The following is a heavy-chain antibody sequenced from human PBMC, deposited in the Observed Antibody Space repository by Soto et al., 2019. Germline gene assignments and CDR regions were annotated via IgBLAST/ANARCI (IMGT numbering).Heavy chain of an antibody. CDR3: AREPAYYYDSSGYSVPFGY. CDR2: ISKDSGRAT. V-gene: IGHV3-11*04. CDR1: GFIFRDWF. Sequence: SGGSLRLSCAASGFIFRDWFMSWIRQAPGKGLEWISYISKDSGRATRYADSVKGRFTISRDNAKNTLFLQMNSLRAEDTAVYYYAREPAYYYDSSGYSVPFGYWGQGTLVTVSS. J-gene: IGHJ4*02. D-gene: IGHD3-22*01.